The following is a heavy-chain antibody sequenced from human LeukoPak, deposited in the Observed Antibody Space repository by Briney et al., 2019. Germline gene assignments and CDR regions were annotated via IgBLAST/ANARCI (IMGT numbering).Heavy chain of an antibody. Sequence: SETLSLTCTVSGGSISTYYWSWIRQPPGKGLEWIGYIYYSGGTNYNPSLKSRVPISVDTSKNQFSLKLSSVTAADTAVYYCARSSYSRSSIDYWGQGTLVTVSS. CDR3: ARSSYSRSSIDY. J-gene: IGHJ4*02. V-gene: IGHV4-59*08. D-gene: IGHD6-13*01. CDR2: IYYSGGT. CDR1: GGSISTYY.